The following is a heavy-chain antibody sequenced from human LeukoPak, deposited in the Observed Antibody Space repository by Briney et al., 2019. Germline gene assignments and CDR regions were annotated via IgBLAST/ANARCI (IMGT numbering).Heavy chain of an antibody. CDR2: ISGSGGST. D-gene: IGHD6-25*01. Sequence: GGSLRLSCAASGFTFSSYAMSWVRQAPGEGLEWVSAISGSGGSTYYADSVKGRFTISRDNSKNTLYLQMNSLRAEDTAVYYCAGGYSSGHFDIWGQGTMVTVSS. CDR3: AGGYSSGHFDI. J-gene: IGHJ3*02. CDR1: GFTFSSYA. V-gene: IGHV3-23*01.